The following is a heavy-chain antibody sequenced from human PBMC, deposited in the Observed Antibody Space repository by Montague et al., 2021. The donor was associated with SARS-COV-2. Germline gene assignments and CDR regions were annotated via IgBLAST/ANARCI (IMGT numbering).Heavy chain of an antibody. CDR1: AGSISSHY. J-gene: IGHJ3*02. CDR2: VYYTGST. Sequence: SETLSLTCTVSAGSISSHYWSWIRQPPGKALEWIGYVYYTGSTKYNPSLKSRVTMSVDTPKNRFSLSLRSLTAADTAVYYCARTPGQIAGDAFDIWGQGTMVTVSS. CDR3: ARTPGQIAGDAFDI. V-gene: IGHV4-59*11. D-gene: IGHD2-21*01.